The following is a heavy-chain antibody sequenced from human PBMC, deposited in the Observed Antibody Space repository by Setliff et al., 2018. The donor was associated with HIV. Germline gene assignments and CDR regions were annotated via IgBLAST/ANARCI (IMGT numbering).Heavy chain of an antibody. CDR2: ISTTGST. D-gene: IGHD3-9*01. CDR3: ARGYDAVTGSPLYYMDV. J-gene: IGHJ6*03. Sequence: SETLSLTCTVSGDSISSGSYLWIWIRQPAGKGLEWIGHISTTGSTNYNPSLKSRVIMSVDTSRNQFSLKLSSVTAADTAVYYCARGYDAVTGSPLYYMDVWGKGTTVTVSS. V-gene: IGHV4-61*09. CDR1: GDSISSGSYL.